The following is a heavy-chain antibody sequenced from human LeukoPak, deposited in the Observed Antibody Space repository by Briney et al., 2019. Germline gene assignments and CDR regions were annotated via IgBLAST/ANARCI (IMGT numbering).Heavy chain of an antibody. CDR2: IKRDGSEK. CDR3: ARFGIRLRAYYFFDY. Sequence: GGSLRLSCAASGFTFNSYWMNWVRQAPGKGLEWVANIKRDGSEKYYVDSVKGRFTISRDNAKNSLYLQMNSLRAEDTAVYYCARFGIRLRAYYFFDYWGQGTLVTVSS. J-gene: IGHJ4*02. D-gene: IGHD2-21*01. CDR1: GFTFNSYW. V-gene: IGHV3-7*01.